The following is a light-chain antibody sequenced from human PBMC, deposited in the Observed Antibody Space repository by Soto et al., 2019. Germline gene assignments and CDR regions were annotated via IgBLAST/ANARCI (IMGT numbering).Light chain of an antibody. V-gene: IGKV3-20*01. CDR3: QQYGSSPWT. CDR2: GAS. CDR1: QSVSSSY. Sequence: VLTQSPGTLSLSPAERATLSCRASQSVSSSYLAWYQQKPGQAPRPLIYGASSRAIGIPDRFSGSGSGTDFTLTISRLEPEDFAVYYCQQYGSSPWTFGQGTKVDIK. J-gene: IGKJ1*01.